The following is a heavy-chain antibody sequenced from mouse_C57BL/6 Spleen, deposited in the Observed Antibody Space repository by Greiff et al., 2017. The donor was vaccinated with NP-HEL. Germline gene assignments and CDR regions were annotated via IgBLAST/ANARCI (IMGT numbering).Heavy chain of an antibody. D-gene: IGHD1-3*01. CDR1: GYSFTGYY. CDR2: INPSTGGT. J-gene: IGHJ2*01. V-gene: IGHV1-42*01. CDR3: AREWDFDY. Sequence: EVKLQESGPELVKPGASVKISCKASGYSFTGYYMNWVKQSPEKSLEWIGEINPSTGGTTYNQKFKAKATLTVDKSSSTAYMQLKSLTSEDSAVYYCAREWDFDYWGQGTTLTVSS.